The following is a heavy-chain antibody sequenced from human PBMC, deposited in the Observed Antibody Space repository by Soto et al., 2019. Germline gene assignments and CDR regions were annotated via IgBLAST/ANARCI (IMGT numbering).Heavy chain of an antibody. Sequence: QITLRESGPTRVKPTQTLTLTCTFSGFSLSARPVAVGWIRQPPGKALERLALIYWDDDKRYSPSLMSRLTNTKDTSKHQVDLTMTKMDPLDTAIYYCVHRAGIDGNWNGGYFDYWGQGALVTVSS. CDR2: IYWDDDK. J-gene: IGHJ4*02. D-gene: IGHD1-1*01. V-gene: IGHV2-5*02. CDR3: VHRAGIDGNWNGGYFDY. CDR1: GFSLSARPVA.